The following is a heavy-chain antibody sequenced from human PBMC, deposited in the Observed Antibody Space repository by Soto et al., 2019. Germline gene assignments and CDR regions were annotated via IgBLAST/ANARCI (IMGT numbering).Heavy chain of an antibody. Sequence: PGGSLRLSCSASGFTFSSYAMHWVRQAPGKGLEYVSGVRGNGDPPFYADSVKGRFTISRDNSKNTLYLQMSGLSADDTAVYYCVKSRGGNNFDFFDWGQGALVTVPQ. D-gene: IGHD5-12*01. J-gene: IGHJ4*02. CDR2: VRGNGDPP. V-gene: IGHV3-64D*06. CDR1: GFTFSSYA. CDR3: VKSRGGNNFDFFD.